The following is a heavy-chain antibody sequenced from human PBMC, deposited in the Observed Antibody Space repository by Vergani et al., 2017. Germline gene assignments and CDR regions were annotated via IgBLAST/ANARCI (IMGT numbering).Heavy chain of an antibody. J-gene: IGHJ4*02. D-gene: IGHD3-22*01. CDR3: ARADTRGYYGRPNTGSDY. V-gene: IGHV4-39*01. Sequence: QLLLQESGPGLVKPSETLSLTCTVSGVSINTDNYYWGWVRQSPVKGLEFLANIYYSGGSYYNPSLKSRLTISIDTSKNQFSLKLSSVTAADTAVDYCARADTRGYYGRPNTGSDYWGRETLVTVSS. CDR1: GVSINTDNYY. CDR2: IYYSGGS.